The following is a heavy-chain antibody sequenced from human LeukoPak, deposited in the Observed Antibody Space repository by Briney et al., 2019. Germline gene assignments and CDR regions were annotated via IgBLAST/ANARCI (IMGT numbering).Heavy chain of an antibody. D-gene: IGHD6-13*01. V-gene: IGHV1-2*02. CDR1: GYTFTGYY. CDR2: INPNSGGT. Sequence: ASVTVSCKASGYTFTGYYMHWVRQAPGQGLEWMGWINPNSGGTNYAQKFQGRVTMTRDTSISTAYMELSRLRSDDTAVYYCARDPPKTLYSSSWGFDPWSQGTLVTVSS. CDR3: ARDPPKTLYSSSWGFDP. J-gene: IGHJ5*02.